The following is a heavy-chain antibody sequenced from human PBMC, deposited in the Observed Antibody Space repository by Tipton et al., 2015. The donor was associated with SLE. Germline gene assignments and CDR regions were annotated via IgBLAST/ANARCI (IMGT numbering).Heavy chain of an antibody. CDR3: ARSGSYPFYYYYMDV. J-gene: IGHJ6*03. V-gene: IGHV3-48*03. CDR2: ISTSGTTT. D-gene: IGHD1-26*01. CDR1: EFTFSSYE. Sequence: SLRLSCDASEFTFSSYEMHWVRQAPGKGLEWISYISTSGTTTYYADSVKDRFTISRDNANNSLYLQMNSLRAEDTAVYYCARSGSYPFYYYYMDVWGKGTTVTVSS.